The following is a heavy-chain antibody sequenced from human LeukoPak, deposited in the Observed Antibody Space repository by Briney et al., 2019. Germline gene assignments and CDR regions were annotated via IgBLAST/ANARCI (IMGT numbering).Heavy chain of an antibody. V-gene: IGHV3-23*01. J-gene: IGHJ4*02. D-gene: IGHD3-22*01. CDR1: GFTFSSYA. CDR2: ISGSGTT. CDR3: AKGARHYYESSGSLYDY. Sequence: GGSLRLSCAASGFTFSSYAMSWVRQAPGKGLEWVSSISGSGTTYYRDSVKGRFTISRDNSKNTLYVQMTSLRAEDTAVYYCAKGARHYYESSGSLYDYWGQGTLVTVSS.